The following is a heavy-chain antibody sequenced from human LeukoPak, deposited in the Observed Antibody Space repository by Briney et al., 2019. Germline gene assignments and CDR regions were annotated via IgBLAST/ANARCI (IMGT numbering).Heavy chain of an antibody. V-gene: IGHV3-7*01. CDR1: GFLLSNYW. J-gene: IGHJ6*04. CDR2: LKYDGSEG. CDR3: ARDRHQFGRLWYMDV. D-gene: IGHD2-15*01. Sequence: PWGSLRLSCAGSGFLLSNYWMSWVRQAPGKGLEWVANLKYDGSEGHYVDSVKGRFTIHRDNAKNFLYLQMNSLRDEDTAVYYCARDRHQFGRLWYMDVWGRGTTVAVSS.